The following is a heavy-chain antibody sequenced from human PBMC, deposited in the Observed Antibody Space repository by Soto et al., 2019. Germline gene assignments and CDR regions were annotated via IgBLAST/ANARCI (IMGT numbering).Heavy chain of an antibody. V-gene: IGHV4-59*01. CDR2: IYYSGST. CDR1: GGSISIYY. Sequence: PSETLSLTCTVSGGSISIYYWSWIRQPPGKGLEWIGYIYYSGSTNYNPSLKSRVTISVDTSKNQFSLKLSSVTAADTAVYYCARASRTHYYDSSGYYYFDYWGQGTLVTVSS. J-gene: IGHJ4*02. CDR3: ARASRTHYYDSSGYYYFDY. D-gene: IGHD3-22*01.